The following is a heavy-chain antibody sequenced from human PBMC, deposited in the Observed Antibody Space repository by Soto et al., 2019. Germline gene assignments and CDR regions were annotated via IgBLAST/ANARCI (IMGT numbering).Heavy chain of an antibody. CDR1: GFTFSSYE. CDR2: ISSSGSTI. Sequence: PGGSLRLSCAASGFTFSSYEMDWVRQAPGKGLEWVSYISSSGSTIYYADSVKGRFTISRDNAKNSLYLQMNSLRDEDTAVYYCASGDPYDQWLVLFDYWGQGTLVTVSS. D-gene: IGHD6-19*01. V-gene: IGHV3-48*03. CDR3: ASGDPYDQWLVLFDY. J-gene: IGHJ4*02.